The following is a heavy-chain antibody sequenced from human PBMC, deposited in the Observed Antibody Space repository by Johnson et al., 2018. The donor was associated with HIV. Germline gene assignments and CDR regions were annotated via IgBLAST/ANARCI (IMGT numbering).Heavy chain of an antibody. Sequence: QVQLVESGGGVVQPGGSLRLSCAASGFTFSSYGMHWVRQAPGKGLEWVAFIRYDGSNKYYADSVKGRFTISRDNSKNTLYLQMNSLRAEDTAVYYCARDQAIFGVVLASDAFDIWGQGTMVTVSS. CDR1: GFTFSSYG. V-gene: IGHV3-30*02. CDR3: ARDQAIFGVVLASDAFDI. CDR2: IRYDGSNK. J-gene: IGHJ3*02. D-gene: IGHD3-3*01.